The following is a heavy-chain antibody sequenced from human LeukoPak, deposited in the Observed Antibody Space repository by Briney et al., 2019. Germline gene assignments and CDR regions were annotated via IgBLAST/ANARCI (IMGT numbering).Heavy chain of an antibody. D-gene: IGHD3-22*01. CDR2: ISVYNGNT. CDR3: AREDHYYDSSGYSGLDY. Sequence: ASVKVSCKASGYTFTSYGISWARQAPGQGLEWMGWISVYNGNTNYAQKLQGRVTMTTDTSTSTAYMELRSLRSDDTAVYYCAREDHYYDSSGYSGLDYWGQGTLVTVSS. V-gene: IGHV1-18*01. CDR1: GYTFTSYG. J-gene: IGHJ4*02.